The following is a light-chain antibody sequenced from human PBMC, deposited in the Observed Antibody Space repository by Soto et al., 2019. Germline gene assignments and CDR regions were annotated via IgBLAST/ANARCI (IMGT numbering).Light chain of an antibody. CDR1: STDFVSYNR. V-gene: IGLV2-18*02. CDR2: EVT. Sequence: QSALTQPPSVSGSPGQSVTISCTGTSTDFVSYNRVSWYQQPPGTAPKLILYEVTKRPSGVSNRFSGSKSGNTASLTISGLQTEDDSHYYCCSYANGNTLLFGGGTKLTVL. CDR3: CSYANGNTLL. J-gene: IGLJ2*01.